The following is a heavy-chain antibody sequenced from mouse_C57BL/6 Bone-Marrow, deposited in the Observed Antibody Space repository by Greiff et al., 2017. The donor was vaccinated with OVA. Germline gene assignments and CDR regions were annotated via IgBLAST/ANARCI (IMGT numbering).Heavy chain of an antibody. CDR1: GFTFSNYW. Sequence: EVKLVESGGGLVQPGGSLKLSCVASGFTFSNYWMNWVRQSPEKGLEWVAPIRLKSDNYATHYAESVKGRFTISRDDSKCSDYLHMNNLRAEDTGIYYCTGFRLRFAYWGQGTLVTVSA. CDR3: TGFRLRFAY. D-gene: IGHD3-2*02. CDR2: IRLKSDNYAT. J-gene: IGHJ3*01. V-gene: IGHV6-3*01.